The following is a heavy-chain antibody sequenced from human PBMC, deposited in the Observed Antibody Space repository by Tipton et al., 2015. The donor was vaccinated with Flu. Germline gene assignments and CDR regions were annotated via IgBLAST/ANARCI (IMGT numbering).Heavy chain of an antibody. CDR3: ARRGNYKGGSFDV. V-gene: IGHV3-23*01. J-gene: IGHJ3*01. D-gene: IGHD3-10*01. CDR2: IRGSGSAA. CDR1: GFTFNSFG. Sequence: SLRLSCAASGFTFNSFGMNWVRQAPGKGLEWVAFIRGSGSAADYAASVRGRFSISRDNSKNTLYLQMRNLRTQDTAVYYCARRGNYKGGSFDVWSQGTMVNVST.